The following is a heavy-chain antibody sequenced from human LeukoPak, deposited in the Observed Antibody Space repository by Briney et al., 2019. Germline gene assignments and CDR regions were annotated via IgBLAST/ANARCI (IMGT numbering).Heavy chain of an antibody. CDR3: ARAIMDYSLGGGAFDI. CDR2: IYYSGST. D-gene: IGHD4-11*01. J-gene: IGHJ3*02. CDR1: GGSISSYY. V-gene: IGHV4-59*01. Sequence: KPSETLSLTCTVSGGSISSYYWSWIRQPPGKGLEWIGYIYYSGSTNYNPSLKSRVTISVDTSKNQFSLKLSSVTAADTAVYYCARAIMDYSLGGGAFDIWGQGTMVTVSS.